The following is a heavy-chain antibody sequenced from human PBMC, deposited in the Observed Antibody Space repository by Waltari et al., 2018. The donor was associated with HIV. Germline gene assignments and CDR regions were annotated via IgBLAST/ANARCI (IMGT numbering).Heavy chain of an antibody. Sequence: EVQLVESGGGLVQPGESLRLSCAASGFTFSMYVMTWVRQAPGKGLQWGAGISGNGGSRYYTASVKGRFTISRDNSKKTLYLQMDSLRAEDTAVYYCAKVPVLPTGREDYWGQGTLVTVSS. CDR3: AKVPVLPTGREDY. J-gene: IGHJ4*02. D-gene: IGHD2-2*01. V-gene: IGHV3-23*04. CDR2: ISGNGGSR. CDR1: GFTFSMYV.